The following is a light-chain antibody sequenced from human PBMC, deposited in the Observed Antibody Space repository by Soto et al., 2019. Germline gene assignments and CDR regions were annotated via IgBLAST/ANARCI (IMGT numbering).Light chain of an antibody. V-gene: IGKV3-20*01. CDR2: AAC. J-gene: IGKJ2*01. Sequence: EIVMTQSPATLSLSAGERATISCRASQSVSSSYLAWYQQKRGEPPSLLCYAACSRATGIPDMFSGSGSGTDFTLTISRLEPEDFAVYYWHQYGSSPYTFGQGTKLEIK. CDR3: HQYGSSPYT. CDR1: QSVSSSY.